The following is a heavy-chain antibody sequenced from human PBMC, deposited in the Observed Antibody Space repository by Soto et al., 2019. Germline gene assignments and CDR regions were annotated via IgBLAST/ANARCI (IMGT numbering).Heavy chain of an antibody. D-gene: IGHD3-10*01. CDR2: INHSGST. CDR1: GGSFSGYY. V-gene: IGHV4-34*01. CDR3: ALEGVRGVMGCFDY. Sequence: SETLSLTCAVYGGSFSGYYWSWIRQPPGKGLEWIGEINHSGSTNYNPSLKSRVTISVDTSKNQFSLKLSSVTAADTAVYYCALEGVRGVMGCFDYWGQGTLGTVSS. J-gene: IGHJ4*02.